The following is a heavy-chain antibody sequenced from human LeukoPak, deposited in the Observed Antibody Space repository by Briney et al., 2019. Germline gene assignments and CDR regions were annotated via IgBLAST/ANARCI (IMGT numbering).Heavy chain of an antibody. J-gene: IGHJ4*02. V-gene: IGHV4-39*07. Sequence: SETLSLTCTVSGGSISSSSYYWGWIRQPPGKGLEWIGSIYYSGSTYYNPSHKSRVTISVDTSKNQFSLKLSSVTAADTAVYYCARDGERWLQFFDYWGQGTLVTVSS. CDR3: ARDGERWLQFFDY. D-gene: IGHD5-24*01. CDR2: IYYSGST. CDR1: GGSISSSSYY.